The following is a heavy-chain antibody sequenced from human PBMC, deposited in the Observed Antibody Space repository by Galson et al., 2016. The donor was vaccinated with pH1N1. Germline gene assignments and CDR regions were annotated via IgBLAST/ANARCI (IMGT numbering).Heavy chain of an antibody. CDR3: ARARNYYGNEAFDI. D-gene: IGHD3-22*01. J-gene: IGHJ3*02. CDR1: GVIFNSYA. CDR2: IIAIFNTP. V-gene: IGHV1-69*06. Sequence: SVKVSCKASGVIFNSYAINWVRQAPGQGLEWMGGIIAIFNTPNYAQDFQGRVTITEDKPTTTVYLELSGLTSEDTAVYYCARARNYYGNEAFDIWGQGTMVIVSS.